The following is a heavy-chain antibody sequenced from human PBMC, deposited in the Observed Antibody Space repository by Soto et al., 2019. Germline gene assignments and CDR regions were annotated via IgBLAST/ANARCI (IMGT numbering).Heavy chain of an antibody. Sequence: PGESLKISCKGSGYRFASYWIGWVRQMPGEGLEWMGIIYPGDSDTRYSPPFQGQVTISADSSISTAYLQWSSLKASDSAMYFCARQVEDRYSFGYHYWGQGTQVTVSS. J-gene: IGHJ4*02. CDR1: GYRFASYW. CDR2: IYPGDSDT. D-gene: IGHD5-18*01. V-gene: IGHV5-51*01. CDR3: ARQVEDRYSFGYHY.